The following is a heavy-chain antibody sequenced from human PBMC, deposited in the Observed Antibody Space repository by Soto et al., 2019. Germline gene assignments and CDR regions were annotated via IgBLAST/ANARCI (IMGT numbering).Heavy chain of an antibody. CDR2: IIPIFETA. CDR3: AKKGVSGCFFDY. D-gene: IGHD6-19*01. V-gene: IGHV1-69*13. J-gene: IGHJ4*02. CDR1: GGTFKSFT. Sequence: SVKVSCKASGGTFKSFTFTWVRQAPGQGLEWMGGIIPIFETANYAQKFQDRVTITADESTSTVYMELSSLRSADTAVYYCAKKGVSGCFFDYWGQGTVVTVSS.